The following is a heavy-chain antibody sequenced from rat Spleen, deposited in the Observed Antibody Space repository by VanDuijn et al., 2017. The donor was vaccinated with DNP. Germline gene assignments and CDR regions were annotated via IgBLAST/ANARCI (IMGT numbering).Heavy chain of an antibody. V-gene: IGHV5-7*01. J-gene: IGHJ4*01. CDR1: GFTFSDFN. CDR3: ARTQLPGYNPYAMDA. Sequence: EVQLVESGGGLVQPGRSLKLSCVASGFTFSDFNMAWVRQAPKKGLEWVATILYDGSSTYYRDSVKGRFTISRDKAKSSLYLQMDSLRSEDMATYYCARTQLPGYNPYAMDAWGQGTSVTVSS. D-gene: IGHD1-4*01. CDR2: ILYDGSST.